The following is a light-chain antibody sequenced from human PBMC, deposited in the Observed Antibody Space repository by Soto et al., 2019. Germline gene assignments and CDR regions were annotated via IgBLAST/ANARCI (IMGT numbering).Light chain of an antibody. Sequence: EIVLTQSPATLSLSPGERATLSCRASQSVTSYLAWYQQKPGQAPRLLIYDVSNRATGIPARFSGSVSGTDFTLTISSLEPEDFAVYYCQQRSGWPPTSTFGQGTKLEIK. V-gene: IGKV3-11*01. CDR2: DVS. CDR3: QQRSGWPPTST. CDR1: QSVTSY. J-gene: IGKJ2*01.